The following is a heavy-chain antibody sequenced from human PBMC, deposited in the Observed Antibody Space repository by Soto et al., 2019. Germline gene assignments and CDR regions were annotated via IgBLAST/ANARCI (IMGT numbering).Heavy chain of an antibody. Sequence: ASVKVSCKASGYTFTSYYMHWVRQAPGQGLEWMGIINPSGGSTSYAQKFQGRVTMTRDMSTSTVYMELSSLRSEDTAVYYCARLGGVVTPDFSFFYYGMDVWGQGTTVTVSS. CDR1: GYTFTSYY. CDR2: INPSGGST. CDR3: ARLGGVVTPDFSFFYYGMDV. D-gene: IGHD3-16*01. J-gene: IGHJ6*02. V-gene: IGHV1-46*01.